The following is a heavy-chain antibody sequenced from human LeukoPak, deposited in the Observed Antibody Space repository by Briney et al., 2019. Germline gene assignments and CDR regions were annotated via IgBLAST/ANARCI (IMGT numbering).Heavy chain of an antibody. V-gene: IGHV4-59*01. J-gene: IGHJ6*02. D-gene: IGHD6-13*01. CDR1: GVSISSYY. CDR3: AGRYSSSWYNYYYYYGMDV. Sequence: PSETLSLTCTVSGVSISSYYWSWIRQPPGKGLEWIGYIYYSGSTNYNPSLKSRVTISVDTSKNQFSLKLSSVTAADTAVYYCAGRYSSSWYNYYYYYGMDVWGQGTTVTVSS. CDR2: IYYSGST.